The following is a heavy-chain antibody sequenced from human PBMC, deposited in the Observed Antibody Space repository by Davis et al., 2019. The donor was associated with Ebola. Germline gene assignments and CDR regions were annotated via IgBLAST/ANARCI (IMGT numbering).Heavy chain of an antibody. CDR3: ATLVGGSYCFDY. D-gene: IGHD1-26*01. V-gene: IGHV3-74*01. Sequence: GESLKISCATSGFSFSGYWMHWVRQGPGKRLVWVSRIDSDGSSTTYADSVKGRFTISRDNSKNTLYLQMNSLRVEDTAIYYCATLVGGSYCFDYWGQGMLVTVSS. J-gene: IGHJ4*02. CDR1: GFSFSGYW. CDR2: IDSDGSST.